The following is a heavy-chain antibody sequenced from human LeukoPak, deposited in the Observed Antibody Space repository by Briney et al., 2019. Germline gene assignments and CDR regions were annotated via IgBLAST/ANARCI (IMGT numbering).Heavy chain of an antibody. CDR2: ISGSGGST. CDR1: GFTFSCYA. Sequence: PGGSLRLSCAASGFTFSCYAMSWVRQAPGKGLEWVSAISGSGGSTYYADSVKGRFTISRDNSKNTLYLQMNSLRAEDTAVYYCAKAIYSSSWYNPLDYWGQGTLVTVSS. CDR3: AKAIYSSSWYNPLDY. D-gene: IGHD6-13*01. V-gene: IGHV3-23*01. J-gene: IGHJ4*02.